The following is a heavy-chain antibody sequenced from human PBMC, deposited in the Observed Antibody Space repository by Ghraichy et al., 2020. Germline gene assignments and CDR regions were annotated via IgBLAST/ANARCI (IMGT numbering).Heavy chain of an antibody. CDR2: INSDGSTT. J-gene: IGHJ4*02. CDR1: GFTLSNYW. Sequence: ETLSLTCAASGFTLSNYWMHWVRQAPGKGLVWVSHINSDGSTTDYADSVKGRFTISRDNAKNTLYLQMNSLRVEDTAVYYCARRLWGESSWWGQGTLVTVSS. D-gene: IGHD3-16*01. V-gene: IGHV3-74*01. CDR3: ARRLWGESSW.